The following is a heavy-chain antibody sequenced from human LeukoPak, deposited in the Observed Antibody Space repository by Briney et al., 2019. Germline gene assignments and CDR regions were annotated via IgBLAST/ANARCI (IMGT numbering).Heavy chain of an antibody. CDR3: ARWEIRGPAHKLDY. V-gene: IGHV3-7*01. D-gene: IGHD1-26*01. Sequence: PGGSLRLSCVASGFTLSSHWMSWVSQAPGKGLGWEANIDQDGNAKYFVDSVKGRFTISRDNAKNSMYLQMNSLRAEDTAVYYCARWEIRGPAHKLDYWGQGTLVTVSS. J-gene: IGHJ4*02. CDR1: GFTLSSHW. CDR2: IDQDGNAK.